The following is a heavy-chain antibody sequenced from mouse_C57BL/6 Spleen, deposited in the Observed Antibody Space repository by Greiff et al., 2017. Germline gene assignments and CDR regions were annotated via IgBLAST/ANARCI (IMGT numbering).Heavy chain of an antibody. Sequence: VQLQQSGPELVKPGASVKISCKASGYAFSSSWMNWVKQRPGKGLEWIGRIYPGDGDTNYNGKFKGKATLTADKASSTAYMQLSSLTSEDSAVYFCARSEPFGYWGQGTTLTVAS. CDR1: GYAFSSSW. J-gene: IGHJ2*01. CDR2: IYPGDGDT. CDR3: ARSEPFGY. V-gene: IGHV1-82*01.